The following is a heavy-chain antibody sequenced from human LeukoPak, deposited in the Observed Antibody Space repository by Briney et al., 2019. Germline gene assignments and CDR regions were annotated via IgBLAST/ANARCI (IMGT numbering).Heavy chain of an antibody. V-gene: IGHV3-33*08. CDR2: MWYDGSNK. CDR3: ARGRTVTTSHDAFDI. D-gene: IGHD4-17*01. Sequence: GGSLRLSCAASGFSFSSYGMHWVRQAPGKGLEWVAVMWYDGSNKYYADSVKGRFTISRDNAKNSLYLQMNSLRAEDTAVYYCARGRTVTTSHDAFDIWGQGTMVTVSS. J-gene: IGHJ3*02. CDR1: GFSFSSYG.